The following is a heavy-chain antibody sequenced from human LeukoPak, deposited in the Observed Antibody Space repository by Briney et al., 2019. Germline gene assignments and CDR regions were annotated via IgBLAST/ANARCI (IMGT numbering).Heavy chain of an antibody. Sequence: GSLRLSCAASGFPFSSYSINWVRPAPGKGLEWVSYIHIDTDTTWYADSVKGRFTTSRDNAKNSLYLQMNSLRVEDTALYYCARDHDWGFDYWGQGTLVTVSS. CDR2: IHIDTDTT. CDR3: ARDHDWGFDY. D-gene: IGHD7-27*01. V-gene: IGHV3-48*01. J-gene: IGHJ4*02. CDR1: GFPFSSYS.